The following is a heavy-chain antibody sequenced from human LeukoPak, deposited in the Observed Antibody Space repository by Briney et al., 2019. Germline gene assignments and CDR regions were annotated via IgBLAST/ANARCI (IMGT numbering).Heavy chain of an antibody. CDR1: GGSFSGYY. J-gene: IGHJ4*02. CDR3: ARGMYYDFWSGYHYFDY. Sequence: NASETLSLTCAVYGGSFSGYYWSWIRQPPGKGLEWIGEINHSGSTNYNPSLKSRVTISVDTSKNQFSLKLSSVTAADTAVYYCARGMYYDFWSGYHYFDYWGQGTLVTVSS. V-gene: IGHV4-34*01. CDR2: INHSGST. D-gene: IGHD3-3*01.